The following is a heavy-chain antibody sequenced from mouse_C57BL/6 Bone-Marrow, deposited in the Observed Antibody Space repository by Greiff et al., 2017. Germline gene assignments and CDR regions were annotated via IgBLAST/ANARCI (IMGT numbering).Heavy chain of an antibody. V-gene: IGHV1-72*01. D-gene: IGHD2-1*01. J-gene: IGHJ3*01. CDR1: GYTFTSYW. CDR3: AGSWGNYRVAWFAY. CDR2: LYPNNGGT. Sequence: VQLQQPGAELVKPGASVKLSCKASGYTFTSYWMHWVKQRPGPGLEWIGRLYPNNGGTKYNEKFKSKATLTVGKSSSTAYMQLSSLAPEDSAVYYCAGSWGNYRVAWFAYWGQGTLVTVSA.